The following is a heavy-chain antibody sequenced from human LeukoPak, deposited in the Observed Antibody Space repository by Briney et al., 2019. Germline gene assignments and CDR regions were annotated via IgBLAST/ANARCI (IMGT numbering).Heavy chain of an antibody. J-gene: IGHJ4*02. CDR3: ARGPSAGYSYADY. D-gene: IGHD5-18*01. V-gene: IGHV3-21*01. CDR2: ISSSSSYI. Sequence: GGSLRLSCAASGFTFSSYGMNWVRQAPGKGLEWVSSISSSSSYIYYADSVKGRFTISRDNAKNSLYLQMNSLRAEDSAVYYCARGPSAGYSYADYWGQGTLVTVSS. CDR1: GFTFSSYG.